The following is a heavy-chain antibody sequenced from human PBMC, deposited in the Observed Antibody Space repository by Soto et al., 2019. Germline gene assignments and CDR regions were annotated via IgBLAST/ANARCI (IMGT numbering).Heavy chain of an antibody. CDR1: GGSFSGYY. Sequence: SDTLSLTCAVYGGSFSGYYWIWIRQPPGKGLEWIGEINHIGSTNYNPSLKSRVNISVDTSKNQCSLKLSSVTGADTAVYYCARARSGLRFAEYYCYYGMDVWGQGTTVTVSS. CDR2: INHIGST. CDR3: ARARSGLRFAEYYCYYGMDV. V-gene: IGHV4-34*01. D-gene: IGHD5-12*01. J-gene: IGHJ6*02.